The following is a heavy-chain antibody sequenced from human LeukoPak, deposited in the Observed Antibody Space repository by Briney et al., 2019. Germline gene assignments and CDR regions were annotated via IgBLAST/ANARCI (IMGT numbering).Heavy chain of an antibody. V-gene: IGHV3-66*01. Sequence: GGSLRLSCAASGFTVSSNYMSWVRQAPGKGLEWVSVIYSGGSTYYADSVKGRFTISRDNSKNTLYLQMNSLRAEDTAVYYCARDHLNTAIDYWGQGTLVTVSS. CDR2: IYSGGST. D-gene: IGHD5-18*01. CDR3: ARDHLNTAIDY. CDR1: GFTVSSNY. J-gene: IGHJ4*02.